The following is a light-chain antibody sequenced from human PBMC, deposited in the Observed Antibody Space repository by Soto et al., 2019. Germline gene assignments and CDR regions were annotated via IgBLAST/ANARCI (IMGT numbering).Light chain of an antibody. Sequence: DIQMAQSPSSLSASVGDRATITCRTTQTISNYLNWYQQKPGKAPKLLIYGVSTLQSGVPSRFSGSGSGTDFTLTISSLQPEDFATYFCQQSYSNPPWTFGQGTKVDIK. CDR3: QQSYSNPPWT. J-gene: IGKJ1*01. CDR2: GVS. CDR1: QTISNY. V-gene: IGKV1-39*01.